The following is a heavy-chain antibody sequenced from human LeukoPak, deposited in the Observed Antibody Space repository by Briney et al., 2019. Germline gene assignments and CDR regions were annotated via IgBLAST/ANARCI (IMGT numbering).Heavy chain of an antibody. Sequence: SETLSLTCTVSGGSISSYYWSWIRQTPGKGLEWIGDSYYSGSTNYNPSLKSRVTMSVDTSKNQFSLKLSSVTAADTAVYYCARAAYSITFDYWGQGTLVTVSS. J-gene: IGHJ4*02. V-gene: IGHV4-59*12. D-gene: IGHD4-11*01. CDR1: GGSISSYY. CDR3: ARAAYSITFDY. CDR2: SYYSGST.